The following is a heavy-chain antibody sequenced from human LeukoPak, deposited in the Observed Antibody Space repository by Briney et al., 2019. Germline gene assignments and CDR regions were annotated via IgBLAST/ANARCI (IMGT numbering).Heavy chain of an antibody. CDR1: GGSISSYY. Sequence: PSETLSLTCIVSGGSISSYYWSWIRQPAGKGLEWIGRIYTSGTTNYNPSLKSRVTMSVDTSKNQFSLKLSSVTAADTAVYFCARDNRGYCSSSSCYSEGYFYYYMDVWGKGTTVTVSS. CDR2: IYTSGTT. D-gene: IGHD2-2*01. CDR3: ARDNRGYCSSSSCYSEGYFYYYMDV. J-gene: IGHJ6*03. V-gene: IGHV4-4*07.